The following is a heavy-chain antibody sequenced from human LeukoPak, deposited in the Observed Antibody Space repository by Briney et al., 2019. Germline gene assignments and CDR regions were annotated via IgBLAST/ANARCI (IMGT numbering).Heavy chain of an antibody. Sequence: ASVKVSCKVSGYTLTELSMHWVRQAPGKGLEWMGGFDPEDGETIYAQKFQGRVTMTEDTSTDTAYMELSSLRSEDTAVYYCATELFASDGSGRDAFDIRGQGTMVTVSS. CDR1: GYTLTELS. J-gene: IGHJ3*02. D-gene: IGHD3-10*01. CDR3: ATELFASDGSGRDAFDI. CDR2: FDPEDGET. V-gene: IGHV1-24*01.